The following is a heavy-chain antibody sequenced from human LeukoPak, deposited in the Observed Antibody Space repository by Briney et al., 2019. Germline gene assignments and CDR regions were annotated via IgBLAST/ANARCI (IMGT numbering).Heavy chain of an antibody. CDR3: AKARYYFDSSGYSGHDS. D-gene: IGHD3-22*01. Sequence: PGRSLRLSCAASGFTFSSYAMHWVRQAPGKGLEWVSSISGRSGDTYYADSVKGRCTISRDNSKNTLYLEMNSLRAEDTAVYYCAKARYYFDSSGYSGHDSWGHGILVTVSS. CDR1: GFTFSSYA. J-gene: IGHJ5*01. V-gene: IGHV3-23*01. CDR2: ISGRSGDT.